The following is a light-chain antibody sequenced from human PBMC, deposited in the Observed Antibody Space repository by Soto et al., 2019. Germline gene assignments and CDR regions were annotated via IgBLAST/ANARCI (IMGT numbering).Light chain of an antibody. J-gene: IGLJ2*01. CDR2: EVN. Sequence: QSVLTQPPSASGSPGQSVSISCTGTTRDVGGYNYVSWFQQHPGKAPKVIIYEVNKRPSGVPDRFSGSKSGDTASLTVFGLQAEDEADYFCSSYAGNNIILFGGGTKVTVL. V-gene: IGLV2-8*01. CDR1: TRDVGGYNY. CDR3: SSYAGNNIIL.